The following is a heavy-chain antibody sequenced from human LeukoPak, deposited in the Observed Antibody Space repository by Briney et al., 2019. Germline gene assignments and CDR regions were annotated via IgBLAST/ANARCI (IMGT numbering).Heavy chain of an antibody. D-gene: IGHD5-18*01. CDR1: GYTFTSYY. CDR3: ARCYVDTAMVNFDY. V-gene: IGHV1-46*01. Sequence: ASVKVSCKASGYTFTSYYMHWVRQAPGQGLEWMGKINPSSGSTSYAQKFQDRVTMTRDTSTSTVYMGLSSLRSEDTAVYYCARCYVDTAMVNFDYWGQGTLVTVSS. CDR2: INPSSGST. J-gene: IGHJ4*02.